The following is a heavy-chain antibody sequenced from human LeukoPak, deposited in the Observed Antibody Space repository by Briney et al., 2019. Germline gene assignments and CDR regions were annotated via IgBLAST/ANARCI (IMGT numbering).Heavy chain of an antibody. D-gene: IGHD1-26*01. Sequence: ASVKVSRKASGYIFTTYGISWVRQAPGQGLEWMGWISGYNDDTNYAQKLQGRVTMTTDTSTSTAYMELRSLTSDDTAVYYCARDHGFSGGSYFDTFDIWGRGTMVTVSS. CDR2: ISGYNDDT. CDR3: ARDHGFSGGSYFDTFDI. J-gene: IGHJ3*02. V-gene: IGHV1-18*01. CDR1: GYIFTTYG.